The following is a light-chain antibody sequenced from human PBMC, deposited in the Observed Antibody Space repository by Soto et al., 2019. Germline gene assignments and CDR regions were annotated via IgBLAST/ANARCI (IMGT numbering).Light chain of an antibody. J-gene: IGKJ1*01. Sequence: DIQMTQSPSIVSASVGDTVTITCRASQAVNPWLAWHQQKPGKVPRVLIYKTSDLENGVPSRFSGSGSGTEYTLTISNLQLDDFATYYCQQYYSRESFGQGTKV. CDR1: QAVNPW. CDR2: KTS. V-gene: IGKV1-5*03. CDR3: QQYYSRES.